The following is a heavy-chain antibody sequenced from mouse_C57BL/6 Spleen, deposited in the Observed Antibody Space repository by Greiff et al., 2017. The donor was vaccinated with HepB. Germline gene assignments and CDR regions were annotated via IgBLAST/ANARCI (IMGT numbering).Heavy chain of an antibody. V-gene: IGHV1-5*01. CDR1: GYTFTSYW. J-gene: IGHJ1*03. CDR3: TRDYDWYFDV. CDR2: MYHGNSDT. D-gene: IGHD2-4*01. Sequence: VQLQQSGTVLARPGASVKMSCKTSGYTFTSYWMHWVKQRPGQGLEWIGAMYHGNSDTSYKQKFKGKAKLTAVTSASTAYMELSSLTNEDSAVYYFTRDYDWYFDVWGTGTTVTVSS.